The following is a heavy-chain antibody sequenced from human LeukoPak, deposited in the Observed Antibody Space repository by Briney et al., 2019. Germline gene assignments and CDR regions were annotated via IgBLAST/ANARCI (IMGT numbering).Heavy chain of an antibody. CDR3: AKNQAGLEF. CDR1: GFTFDSYW. D-gene: IGHD3-3*01. V-gene: IGHV3-7*05. J-gene: IGHJ4*02. Sequence: GGSLRLSCAASGFTFDSYWMSWVRQAPGKGLEWVANIKQDGSEKSYVDSVKGRFTISRDNAKNSVFLQMNSLRAEDTAMYYCAKNQAGLEFWGQGTLVTVSS. CDR2: IKQDGSEK.